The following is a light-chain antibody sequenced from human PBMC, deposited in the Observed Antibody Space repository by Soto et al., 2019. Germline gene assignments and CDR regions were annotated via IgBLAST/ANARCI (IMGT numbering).Light chain of an antibody. CDR3: QSFDTDTAV. CDR1: GGTIGSFY. Sequence: NFMLTQPHSVSEYPGKTVTISCTRSGGTIGSFYVQWYQQRPGSAPTTVIYNDDQRPSGVPDRFSGSIDSPSNSASLTISGPKSEDEADYYCQSFDTDTAVFGGGTKLTVL. CDR2: NDD. J-gene: IGLJ2*01. V-gene: IGLV6-57*04.